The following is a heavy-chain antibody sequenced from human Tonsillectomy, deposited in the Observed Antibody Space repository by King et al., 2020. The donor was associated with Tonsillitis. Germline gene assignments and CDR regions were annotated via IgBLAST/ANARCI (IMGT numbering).Heavy chain of an antibody. Sequence: VQLVESGGGVVQPGRSLRLSCAASGFTFSSIAMHWVRQAPGKGLEWVALISYDGSNKYFADSVRGRFTISRDNSKNTLYLQMNSLRPDDTAIYYCARGMVRDGFYRPAFDCWGQGTMISVSS. V-gene: IGHV3-30*04. CDR3: ARGMVRDGFYRPAFDC. CDR1: GFTFSSIA. CDR2: ISYDGSNK. D-gene: IGHD5-24*01. J-gene: IGHJ3*01.